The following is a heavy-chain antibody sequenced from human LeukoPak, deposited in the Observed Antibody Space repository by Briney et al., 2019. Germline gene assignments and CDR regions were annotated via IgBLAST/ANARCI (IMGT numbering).Heavy chain of an antibody. J-gene: IGHJ4*02. CDR2: ISGSGGST. CDR3: AKDRARVVVVITTPYFDY. V-gene: IGHV3-23*01. Sequence: GGSLRLSCAAPGFTFSSYAMSWVRQAPGKGLEWVSAISGSGGSTYYADSVKGRFTISRDNSKNTLYLQMNSLRAEDTAVYYCAKDRARVVVVITTPYFDYWGQGTLVTVSS. CDR1: GFTFSSYA. D-gene: IGHD3-22*01.